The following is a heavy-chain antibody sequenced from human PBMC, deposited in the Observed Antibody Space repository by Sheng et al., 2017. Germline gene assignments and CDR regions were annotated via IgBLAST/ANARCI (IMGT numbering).Heavy chain of an antibody. J-gene: IGHJ4*02. Sequence: QVQLQESGPGLVKPSETLSLTCTVSGYSISSDYYWGWIRQPPGKGLEWIGSIYHSGSTYYNPSLKSRVTISVDTSKNQFSLKLSSVTAADTAVTVRRGVRDLLYSIYFDYWGQGTLVTVSS. D-gene: IGHD3-10*01. CDR1: GYSISSDYY. V-gene: IGHV4-38-2*02. CDR3: RGVRDLLYSIYFDY. CDR2: IYHSGST.